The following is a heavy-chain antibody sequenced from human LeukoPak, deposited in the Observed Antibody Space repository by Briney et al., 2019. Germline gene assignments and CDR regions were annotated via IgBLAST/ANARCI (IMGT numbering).Heavy chain of an antibody. D-gene: IGHD5-18*01. CDR3: ALQKFTDGYADY. CDR2: INSDGSST. Sequence: GGSLRLSCAASGFTFSRYWMHWVRQAPGKGLVWVSRINSDGSSTDYADSVKGRFTISRDNAKNTLHLQMNSLRAEDTALYYCALQKFTDGYADYWGQGTLVTVSS. J-gene: IGHJ4*02. CDR1: GFTFSRYW. V-gene: IGHV3-74*01.